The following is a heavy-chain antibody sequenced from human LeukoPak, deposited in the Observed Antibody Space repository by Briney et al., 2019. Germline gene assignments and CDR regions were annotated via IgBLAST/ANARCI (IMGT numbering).Heavy chain of an antibody. CDR2: IYTSGST. CDR1: GGSISSGSYY. D-gene: IGHD3-22*01. J-gene: IGHJ3*02. V-gene: IGHV4-61*02. Sequence: SQTLSLTCTVSGGSISSGSYYWSWIRQPAGKGLEWIVRIYTSGSTNYNPSLKSRVTISVHTSKNQFSLKLSSVTAADTAVYYCARSNFESYYYDSSGSYAFDIWGQGTMVTVSS. CDR3: ARSNFESYYYDSSGSYAFDI.